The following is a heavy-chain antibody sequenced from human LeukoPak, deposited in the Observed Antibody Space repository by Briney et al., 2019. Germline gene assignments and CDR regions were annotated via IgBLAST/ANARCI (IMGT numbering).Heavy chain of an antibody. D-gene: IGHD1-1*01. Sequence: ASVKVSCKASGYTFTSYYIHWVRQAPGQGLEWMGIINPTGGSTSHAQNFQGRVTMTRDTSTSTVYMDLSSLRSEDTAVYYCARGWNDVADAFDIWGQGTMVTVSS. CDR3: ARGWNDVADAFDI. CDR2: INPTGGST. J-gene: IGHJ3*02. CDR1: GYTFTSYY. V-gene: IGHV1-46*01.